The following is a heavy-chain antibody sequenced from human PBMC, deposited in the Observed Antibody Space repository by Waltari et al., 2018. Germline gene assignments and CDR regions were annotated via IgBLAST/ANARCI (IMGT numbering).Heavy chain of an antibody. CDR1: GYTFTSYG. Sequence: QVQLVQSGAEVKKPGASVKVSCKASGYTFTSYGISWVRQAPGQGLEWMGWISAYNGNTNYAQKLQGRVTMTTDTSTSTAYMELRSLRSDDTAVYYCARDLLTPYYYDSSGYYLPINLDYWGQGTLVTVSS. J-gene: IGHJ4*02. D-gene: IGHD3-22*01. CDR3: ARDLLTPYYYDSSGYYLPINLDY. CDR2: ISAYNGNT. V-gene: IGHV1-18*01.